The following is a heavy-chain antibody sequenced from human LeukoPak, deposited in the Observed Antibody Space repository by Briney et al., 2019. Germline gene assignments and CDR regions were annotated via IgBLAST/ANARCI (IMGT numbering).Heavy chain of an antibody. CDR2: IIPILGIA. CDR1: GGTFSSYA. Sequence: VASVKVSCKASGGTFSSYAISWVRQAPGQGLEWMGRIIPILGIANYAQKFQGRVTITADKSTSTAYMELSSLRSEDTAVYYCASSGGGPSGWYEILDYWGQGTLVTVSS. J-gene: IGHJ4*02. D-gene: IGHD6-19*01. CDR3: ASSGGGPSGWYEILDY. V-gene: IGHV1-69*04.